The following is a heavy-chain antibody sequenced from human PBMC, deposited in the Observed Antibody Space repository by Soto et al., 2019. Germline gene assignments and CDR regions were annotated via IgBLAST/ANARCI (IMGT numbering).Heavy chain of an antibody. D-gene: IGHD3-9*01. V-gene: IGHV3-49*03. CDR1: EFTFDDYA. CDR2: IRSKAYGGTT. J-gene: IGHJ3*02. CDR3: TRDRGVRYFDWLLTNTDAFDI. Sequence: GGSLSLSCRASEFTFDDYAMSWFRQAPGKGLEWVGFIRSKAYGGTTEYAASVKGRFTISRDDSKSIAYLQMNSLKTEDTAVYYCTRDRGVRYFDWLLTNTDAFDIWGQGTMVTVS.